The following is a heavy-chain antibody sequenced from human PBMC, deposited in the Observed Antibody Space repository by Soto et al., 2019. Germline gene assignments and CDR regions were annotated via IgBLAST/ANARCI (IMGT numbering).Heavy chain of an antibody. Sequence: QVQLQESGPGLVKPSETLSLTCTVSGGSISSYYWSWIRQPPGKGLEWIGYIYYSGSTNYNPSLKSRVTISVDTSKNQFSLKLSSVTAADTAVYYCASSLYVLGHKDWYFDLWGRGTLVTVSS. D-gene: IGHD2-8*01. CDR3: ASSLYVLGHKDWYFDL. V-gene: IGHV4-59*01. CDR1: GGSISSYY. J-gene: IGHJ2*01. CDR2: IYYSGST.